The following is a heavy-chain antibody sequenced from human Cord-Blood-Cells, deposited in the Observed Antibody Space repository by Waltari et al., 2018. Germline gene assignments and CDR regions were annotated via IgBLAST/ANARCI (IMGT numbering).Heavy chain of an antibody. V-gene: IGHV4-39*01. D-gene: IGHD3-3*01. CDR2: IYYSGST. J-gene: IGHJ5*02. Sequence: QLQLQESAPGLVKPSETLSLTCTVPGGSISSSSYYWGCIRQPPGKGLEWIGSIYYSGSTYYNPSLKSRVTISVDTSKNQFSLKLSSVTAADTAVYYCARRAIMEVYYDFWSGYYNWFDPWGQGTLVTVSS. CDR3: ARRAIMEVYYDFWSGYYNWFDP. CDR1: GGSISSSSYY.